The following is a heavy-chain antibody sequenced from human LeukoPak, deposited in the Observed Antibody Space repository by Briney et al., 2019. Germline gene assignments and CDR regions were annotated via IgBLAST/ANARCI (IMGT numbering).Heavy chain of an antibody. Sequence: SQTLSLTCAISGDSVSSNSAAWNWIRQSPSRGLEWLGRTYYRSKWYNDYAISVKSRITINPDTSKNQFSLQLNSVTPEDTAVYYCARETGVTTSPPKVDPWGQGTLVTVSS. CDR2: TYYRSKWYN. J-gene: IGHJ5*02. CDR1: GDSVSSNSAA. CDR3: ARETGVTTSPPKVDP. V-gene: IGHV6-1*01. D-gene: IGHD3-3*01.